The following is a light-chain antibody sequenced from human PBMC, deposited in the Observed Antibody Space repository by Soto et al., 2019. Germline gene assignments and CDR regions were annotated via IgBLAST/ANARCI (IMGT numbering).Light chain of an antibody. CDR2: GAS. CDR3: QKYDNWPPWT. Sequence: EIVMTQSPVTLSVSPGERATLSCRASQSVSNHLAWYQQKPGQAPRLLIYGASTRATGIPARFSGSGSGTEFTLTISSLQSEDFAVYYCQKYDNWPPWTFGQGTKVEIK. J-gene: IGKJ1*01. CDR1: QSVSNH. V-gene: IGKV3-15*01.